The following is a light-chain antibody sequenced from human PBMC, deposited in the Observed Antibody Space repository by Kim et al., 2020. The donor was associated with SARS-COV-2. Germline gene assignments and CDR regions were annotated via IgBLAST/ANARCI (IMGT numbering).Light chain of an antibody. CDR1: SGSIANNY. Sequence: GKTVTISCTRSSGSIANNYVQWYQQRPGSSPTTVIYDDNQRPSGVPDRFSCSIDSSSNSASLTISGLKTEDEADYYCQSYDSSNQVFGGGTQLTVL. CDR2: DDN. J-gene: IGLJ2*01. CDR3: QSYDSSNQV. V-gene: IGLV6-57*01.